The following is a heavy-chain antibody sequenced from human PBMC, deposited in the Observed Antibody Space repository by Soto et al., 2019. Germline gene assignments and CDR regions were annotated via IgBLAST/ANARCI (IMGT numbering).Heavy chain of an antibody. CDR3: TRPGFGDFVDPYDYGIDV. D-gene: IGHD2-2*01. CDR1: GLPFSGPP. V-gene: IGHV3-73*01. CDR2: IRSKANTYAT. J-gene: IGHJ6*02. Sequence: GGSLRLFCAASGLPFSGPPIHWVRQASGKGLAWVGRIRSKANTYATAYATSVKGRFTISRDDSKNTTYLQMNSLKTEDTAVYFCTRPGFGDFVDPYDYGIDVWGQGTTVTVSS.